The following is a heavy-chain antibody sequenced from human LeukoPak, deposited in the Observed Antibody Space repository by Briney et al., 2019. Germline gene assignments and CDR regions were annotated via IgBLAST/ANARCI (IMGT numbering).Heavy chain of an antibody. D-gene: IGHD3-3*01. J-gene: IGHJ4*02. CDR1: GYTFTGYH. CDR2: INPNSGGT. CDR3: ARDQIKHNLEWLLSGEELEELLDY. V-gene: IGHV1-2*02. Sequence: GASVKVSCKASGYTFTGYHMHWVRQAPGQGLEWMGWINPNSGGTNYAQKFQGRVTMTRDTSISTAYMELSRLRSDDTAVYYCARDQIKHNLEWLLSGEELEELLDYWGQGTLVTVSS.